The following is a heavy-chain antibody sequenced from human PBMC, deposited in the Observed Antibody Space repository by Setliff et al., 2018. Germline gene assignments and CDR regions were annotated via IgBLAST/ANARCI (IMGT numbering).Heavy chain of an antibody. J-gene: IGHJ4*02. Sequence: PSETLSLTCTVSGGSISSHYWSWIRQPPGKGLEWIGSFSYTGSTSNNPSLKSRVTTSLKSRVTISLDMSKNQFSLKLSSVTAADTARYYCARHVFNRGTYPRPCDSWGQGTLVTVSS. CDR2: FSYTGST. CDR1: GGSISSHY. V-gene: IGHV4-59*08. CDR3: ARHVFNRGTYPRPCDS. D-gene: IGHD3-16*01.